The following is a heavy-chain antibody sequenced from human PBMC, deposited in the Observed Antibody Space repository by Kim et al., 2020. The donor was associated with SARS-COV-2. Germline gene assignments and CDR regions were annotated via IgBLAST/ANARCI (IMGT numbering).Heavy chain of an antibody. CDR2: ITKFDGGT. V-gene: IGHV3-23*01. CDR1: GFSSNNYA. CDR3: AKDHPSSGWPTFDC. J-gene: IGHJ4*01. Sequence: GGSLRLSCAASGFSSNNYAMSWVRQAPGKGLEWVSAITKFDGGTYYADSVMGRFTISRDISKNTVYLQMNSLRVEDTALYFCAKDHPSSGWPTFDCWG. D-gene: IGHD6-19*01.